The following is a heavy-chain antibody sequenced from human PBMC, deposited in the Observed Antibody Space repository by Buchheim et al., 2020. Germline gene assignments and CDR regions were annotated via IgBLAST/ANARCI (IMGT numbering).Heavy chain of an antibody. Sequence: VQLVESGGGVVQPGRSLRLSCAASGFTFNSYWMNWVRQAPGKGLEWVANIKQDGSEKYYVDSVKGRFTISRDNAKNSLYLQMNSLRAEDTAVYYCARGVWAYCGGDCYSDHWGQGTL. D-gene: IGHD2-21*02. CDR3: ARGVWAYCGGDCYSDH. CDR1: GFTFNSYW. CDR2: IKQDGSEK. J-gene: IGHJ4*02. V-gene: IGHV3-7*01.